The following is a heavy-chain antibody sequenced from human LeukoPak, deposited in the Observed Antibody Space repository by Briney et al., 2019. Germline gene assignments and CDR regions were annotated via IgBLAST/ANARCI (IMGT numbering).Heavy chain of an antibody. CDR1: SESFIGYY. D-gene: IGHD2-2*01. V-gene: IGHV4-38-2*01. Sequence: SETLSLTCAVYSESFIGYYWGWIRQPPGKGLEWIGSIYHSGSTYYNPSLKSRVTISVDTSKNQFSLKLSSVTAADTAVYYCAGALVPARSAPIGVGYYWGQGTLVTVSS. J-gene: IGHJ4*02. CDR3: AGALVPARSAPIGVGYY. CDR2: IYHSGST.